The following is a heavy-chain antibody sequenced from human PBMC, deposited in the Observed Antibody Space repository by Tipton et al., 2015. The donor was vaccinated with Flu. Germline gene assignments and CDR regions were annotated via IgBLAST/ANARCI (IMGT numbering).Heavy chain of an antibody. D-gene: IGHD3-10*01. CDR3: ARVPQNSMVRAEAY. V-gene: IGHV1-69*04. CDR1: GGTFSSYA. CDR2: IIPILGIA. Sequence: QVQLVQSGAEVKKPGSSVKVSCKASGGTFSSYAISWVRQAPGQGLEWMGRIIPILGIANYAQKFQGRVTITADKSTSTAYMELSSLRSEDTAVYYCARVPQNSMVRAEAYWGQGTLVTVSS. J-gene: IGHJ4*02.